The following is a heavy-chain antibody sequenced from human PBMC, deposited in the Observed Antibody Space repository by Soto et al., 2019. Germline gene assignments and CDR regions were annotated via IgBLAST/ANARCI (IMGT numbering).Heavy chain of an antibody. J-gene: IGHJ4*02. Sequence: SETLSLTCTVSGGSISSYYWSWIRQPPGKGLEWIGYIYYSGSTYYNPSLKSRVTISVDTSKNQFSLKLSSVTAADTAVYYCARGFPTVVTVDYWGQGTLVTVPS. CDR2: IYYSGST. CDR1: GGSISSYY. D-gene: IGHD4-17*01. V-gene: IGHV4-59*08. CDR3: ARGFPTVVTVDY.